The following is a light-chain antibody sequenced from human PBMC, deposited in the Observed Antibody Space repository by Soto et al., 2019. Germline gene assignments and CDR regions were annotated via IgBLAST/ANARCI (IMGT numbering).Light chain of an antibody. CDR3: QQYHNWPPKYT. V-gene: IGKV3-15*01. J-gene: IGKJ2*01. Sequence: EMMITQSPATLSVSPGERVTLSCTASQSISTNLALYQQKPGQAPRLLIYGASTRATGIPARFSGSGSGTEFTLTISSLKSEDFAVYYCQQYHNWPPKYTFGQGTKVDIK. CDR1: QSISTN. CDR2: GAS.